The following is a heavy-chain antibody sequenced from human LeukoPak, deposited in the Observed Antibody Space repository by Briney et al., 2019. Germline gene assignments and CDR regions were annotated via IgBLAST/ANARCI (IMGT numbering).Heavy chain of an antibody. J-gene: IGHJ4*02. V-gene: IGHV3-30*04. CDR2: ISYDGSNK. Sequence: GGSLRLSCAASGFLFSNAAMNWVRQAPGKGLEWVAVISYDGSNKYYADSVKGRFTISRDNSKNTLYLQMNSLRAEDTAVYYCARDGSPPRLDYWGQGTLVTVSS. CDR1: GFLFSNAA. CDR3: ARDGSPPRLDY.